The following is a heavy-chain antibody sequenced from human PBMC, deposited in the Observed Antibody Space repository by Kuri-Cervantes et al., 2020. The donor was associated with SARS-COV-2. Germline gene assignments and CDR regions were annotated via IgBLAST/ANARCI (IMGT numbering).Heavy chain of an antibody. V-gene: IGHV4-59*01. D-gene: IGHD2-2*01. CDR3: ARAVTDTYCSSTSCYLYYYYYYYMDV. J-gene: IGHJ6*03. Sequence: SETLSLTCTVSGGSISSYYWSWIRQPPGKGLEWIGYIYYSGSTNYNPSLKSRVTISVDTSKNQFSLKLSSVSAADTAVYYCARAVTDTYCSSTSCYLYYYYYYYMDVWGKGTTVTVSS. CDR2: IYYSGST. CDR1: GGSISSYY.